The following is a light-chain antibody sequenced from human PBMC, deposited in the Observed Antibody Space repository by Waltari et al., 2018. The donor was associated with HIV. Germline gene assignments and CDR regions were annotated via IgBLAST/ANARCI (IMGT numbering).Light chain of an antibody. J-gene: IGLJ3*02. V-gene: IGLV1-47*01. CDR2: KND. CDR1: SSNTGSNY. CDR3: ASWDDSLGGPV. Sequence: QSVLAQPPSTSGTPGQRVTISCSGSSSNTGSNYVYWYQQLPGTAPKLLLYKNDQGPSGVPGRYSGSKSGTSASLAISGLRSEDEADYYCASWDDSLGGPVFGGGTKLTVL.